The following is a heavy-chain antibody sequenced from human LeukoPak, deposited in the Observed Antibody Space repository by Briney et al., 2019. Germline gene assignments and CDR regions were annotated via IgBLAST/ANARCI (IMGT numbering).Heavy chain of an antibody. CDR3: VRDKDWSYDY. CDR1: GFTLVDYG. D-gene: IGHD3-9*01. CDR2: IRGKAYGGTT. J-gene: IGHJ4*02. Sequence: GGSLGLSCTASGFTLVDYGVGWVRQAPGRGLQWVGFIRGKAYGGTTEYAASVKGRFSISRDDSNTIAYLHMNSLETEDTAVYYCVRDKDWSYDYWGQGTLVTVSS. V-gene: IGHV3-49*04.